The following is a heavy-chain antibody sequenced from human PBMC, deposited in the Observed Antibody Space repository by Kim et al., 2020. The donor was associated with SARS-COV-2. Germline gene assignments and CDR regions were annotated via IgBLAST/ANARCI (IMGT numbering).Heavy chain of an antibody. CDR2: ISSSSSYI. CDR1: GFTFSSYS. Sequence: GGSLRLSCAASGFTFSSYSMNWVRQAPGKGLELVSSISSSSSYIYYAHSVKGRFTISRDNAKNSLYLQMNSLRAEDTAVYYCASLLGMVRGVDFDYWGQGTLVTVSS. CDR3: ASLLGMVRGVDFDY. D-gene: IGHD3-10*01. J-gene: IGHJ4*02. V-gene: IGHV3-21*01.